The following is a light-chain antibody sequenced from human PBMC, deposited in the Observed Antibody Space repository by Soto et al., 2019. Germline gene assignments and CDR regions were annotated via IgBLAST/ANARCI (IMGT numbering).Light chain of an antibody. V-gene: IGKV4-1*01. CDR3: QQYYSTPCS. Sequence: DIVMTQSPDSLAVSLGERATINGKSSQSVLYSSNNKNYLAWYQQKAGQPPKLLISWASTRESGVPDRFSGSGSGTDFTLTISSLQAEDVAVYYCQQYYSTPCSFGQGTRLEIK. CDR2: WAS. J-gene: IGKJ5*01. CDR1: QSVLYSSNNKNY.